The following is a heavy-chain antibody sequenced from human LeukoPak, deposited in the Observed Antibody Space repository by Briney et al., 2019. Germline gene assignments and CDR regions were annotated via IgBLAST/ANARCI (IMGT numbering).Heavy chain of an antibody. CDR3: ATDRFYYGSGLFDY. J-gene: IGHJ4*02. D-gene: IGHD3-10*01. CDR1: GYTLTELS. CDR2: FDPEDGET. V-gene: IGHV1-24*01. Sequence: ASVKVSCXVSGYTLTELSMHWVRQAPGKGLEWMGGFDPEDGETIYAQKFQGRVTMTEDTSTDTAYMELSSLRSEDTAVYYCATDRFYYGSGLFDYWGQGTLVTVSS.